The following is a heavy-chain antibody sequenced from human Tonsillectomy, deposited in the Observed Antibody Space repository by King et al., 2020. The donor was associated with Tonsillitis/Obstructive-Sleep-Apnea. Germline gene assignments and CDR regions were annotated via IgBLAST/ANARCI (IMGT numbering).Heavy chain of an antibody. J-gene: IGHJ3*02. CDR1: GGSLSGYY. Sequence: VQLQQWGAGLLKPSETLSLTCAVYGGSLSGYYWNWMRQPPGKGLEWIGEINHSGSTKYNPSLKSRVTISVDTSNNHFSLKLSSVTAADTAVYYCARSSTVVPSAWVDAFDIWGKGTMVTVSS. CDR2: INHSGST. D-gene: IGHD4-23*01. V-gene: IGHV4-34*01. CDR3: ARSSTVVPSAWVDAFDI.